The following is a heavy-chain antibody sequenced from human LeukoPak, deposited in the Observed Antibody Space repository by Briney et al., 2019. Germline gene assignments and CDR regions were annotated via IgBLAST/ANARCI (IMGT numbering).Heavy chain of an antibody. J-gene: IGHJ5*01. CDR1: GFPFTNNY. V-gene: IGHV3-53*01. CDR3: AKLRRQVGSRWFDS. CDR2: INIGGSV. D-gene: IGHD3-16*01. Sequence: GGSLRLSRAASGFPFTNNYMSWVRQAPGKGLEWVSVINIGGSVSYADSVKGRFTISRDNSNSTLYLQMNSLRVEDTALYYCAKLRRQVGSRWFDSWGQGTLVTVSS.